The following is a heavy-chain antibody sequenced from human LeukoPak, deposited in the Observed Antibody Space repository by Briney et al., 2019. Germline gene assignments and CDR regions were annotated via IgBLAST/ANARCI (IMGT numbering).Heavy chain of an antibody. CDR3: ARLQVVTPIDY. J-gene: IGHJ4*02. CDR1: GGSISSSSHY. V-gene: IGHV4-39*07. D-gene: IGHD4-23*01. Sequence: PSETLSLTCTVSGGSISSSSHYWGWIRQPPGKGLEWIGSIYHSGSTYYNPSLKSRVTISVDTSKNQFSLKLSSVTAADTAVYYCARLQVVTPIDYWGQGTLVTVSS. CDR2: IYHSGST.